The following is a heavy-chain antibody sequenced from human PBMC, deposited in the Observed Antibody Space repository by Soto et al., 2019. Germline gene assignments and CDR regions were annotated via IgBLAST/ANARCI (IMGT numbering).Heavy chain of an antibody. Sequence: GGSLRLSCAASGFTFDDYAMHWVRQAPGKGLEWVSGISWNSGSIGYADSVKGRFTISRDNAKNSLYLQMNSLRAEDTALYYCAKDIGNHYYYYYGMDVWGQGTTVTVSS. CDR3: AKDIGNHYYYYYGMDV. V-gene: IGHV3-9*01. CDR2: ISWNSGSI. CDR1: GFTFDDYA. D-gene: IGHD4-4*01. J-gene: IGHJ6*02.